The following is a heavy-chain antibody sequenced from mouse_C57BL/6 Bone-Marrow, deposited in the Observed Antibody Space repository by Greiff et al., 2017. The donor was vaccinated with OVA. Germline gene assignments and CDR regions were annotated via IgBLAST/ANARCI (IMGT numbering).Heavy chain of an antibody. CDR2: INPSSGYT. CDR1: GYTFTSYT. Sequence: VQLQQSGAELARPGASVKMSCKASGYTFTSYTMHWVKQRPGQGLEWIGNINPSSGYTKYNQKFKDKATLTVDKSSSTAYMQLSRLTSADDAVYYCARIVLYYDDDPLGYWGQGTTLTVSA. CDR3: ARIVLYYDDDPLGY. D-gene: IGHD2-4*01. V-gene: IGHV1-4*01. J-gene: IGHJ2*01.